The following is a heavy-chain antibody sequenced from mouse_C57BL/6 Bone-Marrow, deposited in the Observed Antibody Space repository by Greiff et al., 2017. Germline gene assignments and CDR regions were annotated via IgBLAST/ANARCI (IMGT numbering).Heavy chain of an antibody. CDR3: ARGRVYYDYDDWYFDV. J-gene: IGHJ1*03. D-gene: IGHD2-4*01. CDR2: IDPSDSYT. V-gene: IGHV1-69*01. CDR1: GYTFTSYW. Sequence: VQLQQPGAELVMPGASVKLSCKASGYTFTSYWMHWVKQRPGQGLEWIGEIDPSDSYTNYNQKFKGKSTLTVDKSSSTGYMQLSSLTSEDSAVYYCARGRVYYDYDDWYFDVWGTGTTVTVSS.